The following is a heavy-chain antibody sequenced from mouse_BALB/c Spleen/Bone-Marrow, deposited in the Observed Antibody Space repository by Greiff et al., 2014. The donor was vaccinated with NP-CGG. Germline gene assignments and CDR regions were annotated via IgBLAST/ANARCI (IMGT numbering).Heavy chain of an antibody. CDR1: GFNIKDTY. D-gene: IGHD2-14*01. CDR3: ARYDYRYSWFAY. V-gene: IGHV14-3*02. J-gene: IGHJ3*01. Sequence: EVHLVESGAELVKPGASVKLSCTASGFNIKDTYMHWVKQRPEQGLEWIGRIDPANGNTKYDPKFQGEATITTDTSSNTAYLQLRSLTSEDTAVYYCARYDYRYSWFAYWGQGTLVTVSA. CDR2: IDPANGNT.